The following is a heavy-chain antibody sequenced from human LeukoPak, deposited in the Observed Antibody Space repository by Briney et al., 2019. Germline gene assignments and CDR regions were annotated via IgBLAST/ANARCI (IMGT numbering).Heavy chain of an antibody. CDR3: ASTPLRRSYYYDSSGYYSFDY. CDR1: GGSISSYY. V-gene: IGHV4-59*01. Sequence: PSETLSLTCTVSGGSISSYYWSWIRQPPGKGLEWIGYIYYSGSTNYNPSPKSRVTISVDTSKNQFSLKLSSVTAADTAVYYCASTPLRRSYYYDSSGYYSFDYWGQGTLVTVSS. CDR2: IYYSGST. D-gene: IGHD3-22*01. J-gene: IGHJ4*02.